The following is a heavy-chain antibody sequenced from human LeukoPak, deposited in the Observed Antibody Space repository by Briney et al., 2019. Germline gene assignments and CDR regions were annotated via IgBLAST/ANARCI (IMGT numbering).Heavy chain of an antibody. Sequence: GGSLRLSCAASGFTFDDYAMSWVRQAPGKGLVWVSRINGDGSSTAYADSVKGRFTISRDNAKNTLYLQMNSLTAEDTAVYYCARGPPWYFDLWGRGTLVTVSS. CDR1: GFTFDDYA. D-gene: IGHD6-25*01. V-gene: IGHV3-74*01. J-gene: IGHJ2*01. CDR3: ARGPPWYFDL. CDR2: INGDGSST.